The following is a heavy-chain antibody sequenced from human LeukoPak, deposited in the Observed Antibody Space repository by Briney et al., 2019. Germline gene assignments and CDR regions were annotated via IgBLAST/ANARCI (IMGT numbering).Heavy chain of an antibody. CDR3: ARDNPIAAAGTLDY. CDR1: GYTFTSYD. CDR2: ISAYNGNT. V-gene: IGHV1-18*01. Sequence: ASVKVSCKASGYTFTSYDINWVRQATGQGLEWMGWISAYNGNTNYAQKLQGRVTMTTDTSTSTAYMELRSLRSDDTAVYYCARDNPIAAAGTLDYWGQGTLVTVSS. J-gene: IGHJ4*02. D-gene: IGHD6-13*01.